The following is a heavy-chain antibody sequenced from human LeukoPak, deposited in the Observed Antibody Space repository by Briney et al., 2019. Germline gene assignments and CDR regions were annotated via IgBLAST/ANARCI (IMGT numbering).Heavy chain of an antibody. CDR1: GFTFSSYA. D-gene: IGHD7-27*01. CDR3: AKKGTGDTYFDY. Sequence: GGSLRLSCAASGFTFSSYAMSWVRQAPGKGLEWVSAISGSGGSTYYADPVKGRFTISRDNSKNTLYLQMNSLRAEDTAVYYCAKKGTGDTYFDYWGQGTLVTVSS. CDR2: ISGSGGST. J-gene: IGHJ4*02. V-gene: IGHV3-23*01.